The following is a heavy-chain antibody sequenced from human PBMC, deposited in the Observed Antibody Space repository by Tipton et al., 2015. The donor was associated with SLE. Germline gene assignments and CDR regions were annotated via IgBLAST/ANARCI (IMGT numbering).Heavy chain of an antibody. CDR2: IYRSGST. CDR3: ARAVAGNSEYFDY. V-gene: IGHV4-4*07. D-gene: IGHD6-19*01. Sequence: TLSLTCSVSGGSISNYYWSWIRQPAGKGLEWIGRIYRSGSTDYNTSLKSRVTMSVDTSRNRFSLKVNSVTAADTALYYCARAVAGNSEYFDYWGHGTLVTVSS. CDR1: GGSISNYY. J-gene: IGHJ4*01.